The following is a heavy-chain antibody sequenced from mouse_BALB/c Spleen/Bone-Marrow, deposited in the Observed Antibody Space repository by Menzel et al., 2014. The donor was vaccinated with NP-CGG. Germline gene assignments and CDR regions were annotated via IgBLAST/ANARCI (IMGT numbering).Heavy chain of an antibody. CDR1: GHPFTDYR. Sequence: QVQLQQSGAELVMSGASVKMSCKASGHPFTDYRMPWVTQRPGQGLEWIGATDTSGSYTSYNQKFKGKATLTVDESSSTAYIQLSSLTSEDSAVYCCARSVYRSDPLPYGGQGTLVTVSA. J-gene: IGHJ3*01. CDR2: TDTSGSYT. CDR3: ARSVYRSDPLPY. D-gene: IGHD2-14*01. V-gene: IGHV1-69*01.